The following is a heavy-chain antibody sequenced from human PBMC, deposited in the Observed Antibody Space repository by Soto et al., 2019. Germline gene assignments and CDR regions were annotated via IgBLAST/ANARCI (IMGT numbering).Heavy chain of an antibody. V-gene: IGHV3-23*01. CDR3: ARRSFGDDY. Sequence: EVRLLESGGGLVQPGGSLRLSCAASGFTFSTYGMAWVRQAPGKGLQWVSAISGSGGTTYYADSVKGRFTISRDNSKNTLYLQMNSLRAEDTAVYYCARRSFGDDYWGQGTLVTVSS. J-gene: IGHJ4*02. D-gene: IGHD3-9*01. CDR2: ISGSGGTT. CDR1: GFTFSTYG.